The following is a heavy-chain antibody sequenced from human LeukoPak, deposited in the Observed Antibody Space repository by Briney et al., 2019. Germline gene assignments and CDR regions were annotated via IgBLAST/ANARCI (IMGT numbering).Heavy chain of an antibody. Sequence: SETLSLTCAVYGGSFSGYYWSWIRQPPGKGLEWIGEINHSGSTNYSPSLKSRVTISVDTSKNQFSLKLSSVTAADTAVYYCARGHDSSGRVDYWGQGTLDSVSS. V-gene: IGHV4-34*01. D-gene: IGHD3-22*01. CDR1: GGSFSGYY. CDR3: ARGHDSSGRVDY. CDR2: INHSGST. J-gene: IGHJ4*02.